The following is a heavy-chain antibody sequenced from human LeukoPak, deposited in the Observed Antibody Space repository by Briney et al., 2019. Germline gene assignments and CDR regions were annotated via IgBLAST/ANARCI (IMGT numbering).Heavy chain of an antibody. J-gene: IGHJ5*02. D-gene: IGHD1-26*01. V-gene: IGHV5-51*01. CDR3: ARSSTSGSNNWFDP. Sequence: GESLKISCKGSGYSFTSYWIGWVRQMPGKGLEWVGIIYPGDSDTRYSPSFQGQVTISADESISTAYLQWSSLKASDAAMYYCARSSTSGSNNWFDPWGQGTLVTVSS. CDR2: IYPGDSDT. CDR1: GYSFTSYW.